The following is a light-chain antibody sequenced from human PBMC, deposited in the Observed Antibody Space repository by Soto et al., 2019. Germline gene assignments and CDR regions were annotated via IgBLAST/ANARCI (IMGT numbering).Light chain of an antibody. J-gene: IGLJ1*01. V-gene: IGLV1-40*01. Sequence: QSVLTQPPSVSGAPGQRVTISCTGSSSNIGAGYDVNWYQQLPGAAPKFLIYGNSNRPSGVPDRFSGSKSGTSASLAITGLQAEDEADYYCQSYDSRLSGYVFGTGTKVTV. CDR2: GNS. CDR1: SSNIGAGYD. CDR3: QSYDSRLSGYV.